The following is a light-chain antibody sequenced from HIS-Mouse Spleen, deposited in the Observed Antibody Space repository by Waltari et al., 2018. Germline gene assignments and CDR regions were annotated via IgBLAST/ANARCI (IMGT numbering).Light chain of an antibody. Sequence: SYELTQPPSVSVSPGQTARITCPRDALPKNCAYWYQQKSGQAPVLVIYEDSKRPSGIPERFSGSSSGTMATLTISGAQVEDEADYYCYSTDSSGNHRVFGGGTKLTVL. J-gene: IGLJ2*01. CDR2: EDS. CDR1: ALPKNC. CDR3: YSTDSSGNHRV. V-gene: IGLV3-10*01.